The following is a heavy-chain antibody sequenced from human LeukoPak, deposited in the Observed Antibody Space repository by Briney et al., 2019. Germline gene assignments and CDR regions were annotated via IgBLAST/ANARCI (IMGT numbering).Heavy chain of an antibody. J-gene: IGHJ4*02. D-gene: IGHD4-11*01. CDR2: MWYDGSNK. CDR3: ARGLPPVMKYYFDY. V-gene: IGHV3-33*01. CDR1: GFTFNSYG. Sequence: GGSLRLSCAASGFTFNSYGRHWVRQAPGKGLEWVAVMWYDGSNKYYADSVKGRFTISRDDSKNTLYLQMNSLRAEDTAMYYCARGLPPVMKYYFDYWGQGTLVTVSS.